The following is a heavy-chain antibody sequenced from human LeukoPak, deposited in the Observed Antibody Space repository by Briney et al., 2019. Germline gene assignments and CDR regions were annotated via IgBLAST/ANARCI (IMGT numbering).Heavy chain of an antibody. J-gene: IGHJ4*02. V-gene: IGHV5-51*01. CDR2: IYPGDSDT. CDR3: ARHVRTMVRGATYYFDY. D-gene: IGHD3-10*01. Sequence: GESLQISCKGSGYSFTSYWIGWVRQMPGKGQEWMGIIYPGDSDTRYSPSFQGQVTISADKSISTAYLQWSSPKASDTAMYYCARHVRTMVRGATYYFDYWGQGTLVTVSS. CDR1: GYSFTSYW.